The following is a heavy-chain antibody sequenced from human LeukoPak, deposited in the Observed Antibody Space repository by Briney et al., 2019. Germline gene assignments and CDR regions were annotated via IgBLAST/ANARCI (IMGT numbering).Heavy chain of an antibody. Sequence: GGSLSLSCSASGFTLDDYALHWVRQAAGKGLEGVSLMSGDGGITYYADSVKGRFTITRDNSNNSLYLQMNSLRTEDTALYYCAKDTFDSGIGMDVWGQGTTVTVSS. CDR1: GFTLDDYA. CDR3: AKDTFDSGIGMDV. J-gene: IGHJ6*02. CDR2: MSGDGGIT. D-gene: IGHD3-10*01. V-gene: IGHV3-43*02.